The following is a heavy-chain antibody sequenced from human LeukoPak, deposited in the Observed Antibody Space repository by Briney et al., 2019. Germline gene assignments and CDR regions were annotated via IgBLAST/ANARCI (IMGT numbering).Heavy chain of an antibody. CDR3: ARVWGLAVAGGEIEY. CDR1: GFILSYYG. D-gene: IGHD6-13*01. Sequence: GGSLRLSCAASGFILSYYGMHWVRQAPGKGLEWVSYISSSGTTIYYADSVKGRFTISRDNAKNSLYLQMNSLRDEDTAVYYCARVWGLAVAGGEIEYWGQGTLVTVSS. CDR2: ISSSGTTI. J-gene: IGHJ4*02. V-gene: IGHV3-48*02.